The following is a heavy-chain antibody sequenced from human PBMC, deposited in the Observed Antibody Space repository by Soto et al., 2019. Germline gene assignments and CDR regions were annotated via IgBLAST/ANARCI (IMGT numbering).Heavy chain of an antibody. CDR1: GFTFSSYS. J-gene: IGHJ3*02. V-gene: IGHV3-48*01. CDR3: ARYSSGRLDAFDI. D-gene: IGHD6-19*01. Sequence: GGSLRLSCVASGFTFSSYSMNWVRQAPGKGLEWVSFISSSLSSIYYADSVKGRFTISRDNAKNSLYLQMNSLRAEDTAVYYCARYSSGRLDAFDIWGQGTMVTVSS. CDR2: ISSSLSSI.